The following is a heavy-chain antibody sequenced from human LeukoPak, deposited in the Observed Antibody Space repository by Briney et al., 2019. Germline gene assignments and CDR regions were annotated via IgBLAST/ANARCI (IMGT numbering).Heavy chain of an antibody. D-gene: IGHD4-17*01. CDR2: IIPIFGTA. V-gene: IGHV1-69*05. Sequence: ASVKVSCKASGGTFSSYAISWVRRAPGQGLEWMGRIIPIFGTANYAQKFQGRVTITTDESTSTAYMELSSLRSEDTDVHYCARGTNYGDYGFDYWGQGALGTVSS. J-gene: IGHJ4*02. CDR1: GGTFSSYA. CDR3: ARGTNYGDYGFDY.